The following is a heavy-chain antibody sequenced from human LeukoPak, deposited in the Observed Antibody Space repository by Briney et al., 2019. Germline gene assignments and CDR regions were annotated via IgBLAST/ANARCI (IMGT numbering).Heavy chain of an antibody. D-gene: IGHD3-3*01. Sequence: GGSLRLSCAASGFTLNIYWMSWVRQAPGKGLEWVANINQDGTEKYYVDSVKGRFTISRDNAKNSVYLQMNSLRAADTAVYYCARVLLDVWSRDPWGQGTLVTVSS. V-gene: IGHV3-7*03. CDR2: INQDGTEK. CDR1: GFTLNIYW. J-gene: IGHJ5*02. CDR3: ARVLLDVWSRDP.